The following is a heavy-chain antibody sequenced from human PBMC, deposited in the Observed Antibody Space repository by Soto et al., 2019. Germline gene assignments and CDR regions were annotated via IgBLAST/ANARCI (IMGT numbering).Heavy chain of an antibody. V-gene: IGHV3-66*02. Sequence: GGSLRLSCAASGFTVSSNYMSWVRQAPGKGLEWVSVIYSGGSTYYADSVKGRFTISRDNSKNTLYLQMNSLRAEDTAVYYCARDRRKVGATLDAFDIWGQGTTVTVSS. CDR1: GFTVSSNY. D-gene: IGHD1-26*01. CDR3: ARDRRKVGATLDAFDI. J-gene: IGHJ3*02. CDR2: IYSGGST.